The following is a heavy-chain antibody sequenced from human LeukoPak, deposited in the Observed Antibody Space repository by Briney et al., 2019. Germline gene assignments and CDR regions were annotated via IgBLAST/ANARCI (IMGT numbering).Heavy chain of an antibody. V-gene: IGHV3-23*01. CDR1: GFTFSSYA. CDR2: ISGSGGST. J-gene: IGHJ4*02. Sequence: GGSLRLSCAASGFTFSSYAMNWVRQAPGKGLECVSAISGSGGSTYYADSVKGRFTISRDNSKDTLYLQMNSLKADDTALYYCAKASTLGYSSSWYLDYWGQGTLVTVSS. D-gene: IGHD6-13*01. CDR3: AKASTLGYSSSWYLDY.